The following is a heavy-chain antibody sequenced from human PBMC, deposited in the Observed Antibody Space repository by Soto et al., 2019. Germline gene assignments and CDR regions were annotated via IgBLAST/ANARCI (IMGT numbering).Heavy chain of an antibody. CDR1: GFTFSSYS. Sequence: EVQLVESGGGLVKPGGSLRLSCAASGFTFSSYSMNWVRQAPGKGLEWVSSISSSSSYIYYADSVKGRFTISRDNAKNSLYLQMNSLRAEDTAVYYCATWGTSGTRGWFDPWGQGTLVTVSS. J-gene: IGHJ5*02. D-gene: IGHD3-10*01. CDR3: ATWGTSGTRGWFDP. CDR2: ISSSSSYI. V-gene: IGHV3-21*01.